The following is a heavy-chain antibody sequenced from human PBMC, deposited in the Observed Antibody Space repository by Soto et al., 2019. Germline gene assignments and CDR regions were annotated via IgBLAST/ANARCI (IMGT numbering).Heavy chain of an antibody. CDR2: IYHSGTT. V-gene: IGHV4-31*03. CDR1: GGSISSGGYY. J-gene: IGHJ4*02. D-gene: IGHD5-18*01. CDR3: SIVTKYYHPYYFHY. Sequence: PSETLSLTCTVSGGSISSGGYYWSWIRQHPGKGLEWIGYIYHSGTTYYKSSLKSRLTISVDTSKNQFSLKLSSVTAADTAVYYFSIVTKYYHPYYFHYCGQGPLVSLSS.